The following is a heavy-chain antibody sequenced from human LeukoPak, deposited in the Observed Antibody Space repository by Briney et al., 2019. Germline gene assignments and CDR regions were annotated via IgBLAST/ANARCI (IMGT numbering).Heavy chain of an antibody. V-gene: IGHV4-59*08. CDR1: GGSISSYY. D-gene: IGHD6-6*01. CDR2: IYYSGST. J-gene: IGHJ4*02. Sequence: SETLSLTCTVSGGSISSYYWSRIRQPPGKGLEWIGYIYYSGSTNYNPSLKSRVTISVDTSKNQFPLKLSSVTAADTAVYYCARWYSSSGPIDYWGQGTLVTVSS. CDR3: ARWYSSSGPIDY.